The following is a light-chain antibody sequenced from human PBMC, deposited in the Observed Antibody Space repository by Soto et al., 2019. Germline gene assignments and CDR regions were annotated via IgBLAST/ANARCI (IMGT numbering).Light chain of an antibody. CDR1: SSNIGNNA. V-gene: IGLV1-36*01. Sequence: QSVLTQPPSVSEAPRQRVTISCSGSSSNIGNNAVNWYQQLPGKAPKLLIYYDDLLPSGVSDRFSGSKSGTSASLAISGLQFEDDADYYSAAWDDSLNGVVFGGGTKLTVL. J-gene: IGLJ2*01. CDR3: AAWDDSLNGVV. CDR2: YDD.